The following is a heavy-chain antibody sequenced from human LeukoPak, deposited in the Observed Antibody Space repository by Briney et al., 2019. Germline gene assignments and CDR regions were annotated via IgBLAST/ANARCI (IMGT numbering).Heavy chain of an antibody. J-gene: IGHJ4*02. V-gene: IGHV3-23*01. Sequence: GGSLRLSCAASGFTFSSYAMSWVRQAPGKGLEWVSAISGSGGSTYYADSVKGRFTISRDNAKNSLYLQMNSLRAEDTAVYYCARDVHGGPIDYWGQGTLVTVSS. CDR2: ISGSGGST. CDR1: GFTFSSYA. CDR3: ARDVHGGPIDY. D-gene: IGHD3-10*01.